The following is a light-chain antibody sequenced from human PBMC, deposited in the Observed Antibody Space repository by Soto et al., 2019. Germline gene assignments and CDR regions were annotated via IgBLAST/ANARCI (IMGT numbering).Light chain of an antibody. Sequence: QSALTQPPSASGSPGQSVIISCAGSSSDIGAYDYVSWFQQHPGKAPKLLIYEDTKRPSGASDHFSGSKSGNTASLTISGLQAEDEADYFCCSYAGSSTLVFGGGTKLTVL. J-gene: IGLJ3*02. CDR1: SSDIGAYDY. CDR3: CSYAGSSTLV. V-gene: IGLV2-8*01. CDR2: EDT.